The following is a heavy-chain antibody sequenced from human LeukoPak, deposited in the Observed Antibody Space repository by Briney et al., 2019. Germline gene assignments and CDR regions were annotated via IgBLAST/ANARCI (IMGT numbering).Heavy chain of an antibody. CDR1: GFTFSSYA. J-gene: IGHJ4*02. V-gene: IGHV3-30-3*01. CDR2: ISYDGSNK. D-gene: IGHD3-10*01. Sequence: LPGGSLRLSCAASGFTFSSYAMHWVRQAPGKGLEWVAVISYDGSNKYYADSVKGRFTISRDNSKNTLYLQMNSLRAEDTAVYYCARAYYYGPKDYWGQGTLVTVSS. CDR3: ARAYYYGPKDY.